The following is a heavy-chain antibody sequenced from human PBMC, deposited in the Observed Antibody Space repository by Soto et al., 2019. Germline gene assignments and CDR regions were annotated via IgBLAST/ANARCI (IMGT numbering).Heavy chain of an antibody. CDR2: INPSGGST. CDR1: GYTFTSYY. CDR3: AYIPTVSPASYYYYYGMDV. V-gene: IGHV1-46*01. Sequence: GASXKVSCKASGYTFTSYYMHWVRQAPGQGLEWMGIINPSGGSTSYAQKFQGRVTMTRDTSTSTVYMELSSLRSEDTAVYYCAYIPTVSPASYYYYYGMDVWGQGTTVTVSS. D-gene: IGHD4-17*01. J-gene: IGHJ6*02.